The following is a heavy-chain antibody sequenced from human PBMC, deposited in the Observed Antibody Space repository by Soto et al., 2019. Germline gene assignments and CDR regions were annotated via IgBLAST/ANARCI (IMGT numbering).Heavy chain of an antibody. CDR2: ISSGTSTI. Sequence: GGSLRLSCAASGFTFSSYNMNWVGQAPGKGLEWVSYISSGTSTIYYADSVKGRFTISRDNSKNTLYLQMNSLRAEDTAVYYCARSPSGDSSGPIDYWGQGTLVTVSS. CDR1: GFTFSSYN. D-gene: IGHD3-22*01. CDR3: ARSPSGDSSGPIDY. V-gene: IGHV3-48*01. J-gene: IGHJ4*02.